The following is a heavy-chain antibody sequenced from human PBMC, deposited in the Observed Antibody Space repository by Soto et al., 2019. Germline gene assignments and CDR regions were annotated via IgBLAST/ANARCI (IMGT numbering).Heavy chain of an antibody. CDR3: ARRSSDYDFWSGYYGSGDYYYYYMDV. Sequence: GGSLRLSCAASGFTFSSYWMHWVRQAPGKGLVWVSRINSDGSSTSYADSVKGRFTISRDNAKNTLYLQMNSLRAEDTAVYYCARRSSDYDFWSGYYGSGDYYYYYMDVWGKGTTVTVSS. V-gene: IGHV3-74*01. CDR2: INSDGSST. CDR1: GFTFSSYW. J-gene: IGHJ6*03. D-gene: IGHD3-3*01.